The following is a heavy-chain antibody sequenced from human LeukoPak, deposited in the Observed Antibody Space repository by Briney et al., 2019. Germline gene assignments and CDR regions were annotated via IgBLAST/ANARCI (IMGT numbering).Heavy chain of an antibody. CDR3: ARVGDDILTGSNWFDP. J-gene: IGHJ5*02. D-gene: IGHD3-9*01. V-gene: IGHV4-31*03. Sequence: SETLSLTRSVSGDPISSGLYYCSWIRQLPGKGLEWIGFIYYSGSTYYNPSLKSRVTISVDTSKNQFSLKLSSVTAADTAVYYCARVGDDILTGSNWFDPWGQGTLVTVSS. CDR1: GDPISSGLYY. CDR2: IYYSGST.